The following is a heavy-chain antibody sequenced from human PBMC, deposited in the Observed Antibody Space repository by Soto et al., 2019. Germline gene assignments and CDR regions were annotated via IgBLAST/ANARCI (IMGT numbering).Heavy chain of an antibody. CDR2: IYPGNSET. D-gene: IGHD2-15*01. Sequence: GESLKISCKGSGYSFTTNWIGWVRQMPGKGLEWMGAIYPGNSETKYSPSFQGQVTISADKSIRTAYLQWSSLKASDTAMYFCARGYCSGGSCYYYYGLDVWRQGTTVTVSS. V-gene: IGHV5-51*01. J-gene: IGHJ6*02. CDR3: ARGYCSGGSCYYYYGLDV. CDR1: GYSFTTNW.